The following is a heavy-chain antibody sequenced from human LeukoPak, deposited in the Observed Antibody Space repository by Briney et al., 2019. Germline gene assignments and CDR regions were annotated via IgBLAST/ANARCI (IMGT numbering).Heavy chain of an antibody. Sequence: ASVKVSCKASGGTFNSYAIDWVRQAPGQGLEWMGRIIPMFDLANYAQRFQGRVTITADKSTNTAYMELRSLRSDDTAVYYCARDPGYSYGYNFDYWGQGTLVTVSS. D-gene: IGHD5-18*01. CDR2: IIPMFDLA. CDR1: GGTFNSYA. CDR3: ARDPGYSYGYNFDY. J-gene: IGHJ4*02. V-gene: IGHV1-69*04.